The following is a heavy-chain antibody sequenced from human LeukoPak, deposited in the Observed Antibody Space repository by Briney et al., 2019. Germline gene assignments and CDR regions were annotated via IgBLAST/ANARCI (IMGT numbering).Heavy chain of an antibody. J-gene: IGHJ4*02. CDR2: IRYDGSNK. CDR3: ARGPRTYYYDSSGYN. Sequence: GGSLRLSCAASGFTFSSYGMHWVRQAPGKGLEWVAFIRYDGSNKYYADSVKGRFTISRDNSKKTLYLQMNSLRDEDTAVYYCARGPRTYYYDSSGYNWGQGTLVTVSS. CDR1: GFTFSSYG. D-gene: IGHD3-22*01. V-gene: IGHV3-30*02.